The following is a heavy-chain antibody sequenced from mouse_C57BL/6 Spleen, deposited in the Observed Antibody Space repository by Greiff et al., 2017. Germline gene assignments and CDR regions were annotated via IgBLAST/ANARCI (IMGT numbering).Heavy chain of an antibody. CDR2: INPNNGGT. V-gene: IGHV1-26*01. D-gene: IGHD1-1*01. Sequence: VQLQQSGPELVKPGASVKISCKASGYTFTDYYMNWVKQSHGKSLEWIGDINPNNGGTSYNQKFKGKATLTVAKSSSTAYMELRSLTSEDSAVYYCARDYYGRYYVDYWGQGTTLTVSS. J-gene: IGHJ2*01. CDR1: GYTFTDYY. CDR3: ARDYYGRYYVDY.